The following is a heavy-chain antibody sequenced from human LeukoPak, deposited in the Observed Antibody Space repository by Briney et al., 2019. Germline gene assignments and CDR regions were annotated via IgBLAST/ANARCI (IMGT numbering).Heavy chain of an antibody. V-gene: IGHV3-21*01. CDR2: ISGSSSYI. J-gene: IGHJ4*02. D-gene: IGHD3-10*01. CDR1: GFTFSNYW. Sequence: PGGSLRLSCAVSGFTFSNYWMSWVRQAPGKGLEWVSSISGSSSYIFYADSVKGRFTISRDNAKNSLYLQMNSLRAEDTAVYYCGRAGDYWGQGTLVTVSS. CDR3: GRAGDY.